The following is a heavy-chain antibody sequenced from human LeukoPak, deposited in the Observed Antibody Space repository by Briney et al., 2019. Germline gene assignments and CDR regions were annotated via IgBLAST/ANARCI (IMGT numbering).Heavy chain of an antibody. V-gene: IGHV3-23*01. J-gene: IGHJ6*02. CDR1: GFTFSSYA. CDR3: AKGERSYYGMDV. D-gene: IGHD1-1*01. CDR2: ISGSGGST. Sequence: GGSLRLSCTASGFTFSSYAMSWVRQAPGKGLEWVSAISGSGGSTYYADSVKGRFTISRDNSKNTLYLQMNSLRAEDTAVYYCAKGERSYYGMDVWGQGTTVTVSS.